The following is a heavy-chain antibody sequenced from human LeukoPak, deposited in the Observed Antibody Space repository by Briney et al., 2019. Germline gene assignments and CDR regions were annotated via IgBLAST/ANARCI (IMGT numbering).Heavy chain of an antibody. CDR1: GFTFSSYA. CDR2: ISYDGSNK. D-gene: IGHD6-13*01. Sequence: GGSLRLSCAASGFTFSSYAMHWVRQAPGKGLEWVAVISYDGSNKYYADSVKGRFTISRDNSKNTLYLQMNSLRAEDTAVYYCARGDLDSSSSFGYWGQGTLVTVSS. V-gene: IGHV3-30*04. J-gene: IGHJ4*02. CDR3: ARGDLDSSSSFGY.